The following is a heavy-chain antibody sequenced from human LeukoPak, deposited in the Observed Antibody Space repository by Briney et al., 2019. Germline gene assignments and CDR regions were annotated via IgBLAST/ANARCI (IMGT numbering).Heavy chain of an antibody. CDR2: ISAYNGNT. CDR3: ARGADVLLWFGELSWFDP. J-gene: IGHJ5*02. CDR1: GYTFTSYG. V-gene: IGHV1-18*01. D-gene: IGHD3-10*01. Sequence: ASVKVSCKASGYTFTSYGISWVRQAPGQGLEWMGWISAYNGNTSYAQKLQGRVTMTTDTSTSTAYMELRSLRSDDTAVYYCARGADVLLWFGELSWFDPWGQGTLVTVSS.